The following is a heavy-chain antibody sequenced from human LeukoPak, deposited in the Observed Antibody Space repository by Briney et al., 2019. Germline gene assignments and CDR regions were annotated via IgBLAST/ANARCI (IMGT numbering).Heavy chain of an antibody. V-gene: IGHV1-18*01. CDR1: GYTFTSYG. CDR2: ISAYNGNT. J-gene: IGHJ5*02. D-gene: IGHD2-2*01. Sequence: ASVKVSCKASGYTFTSYGISWVRQAPGQGLEWMGWISAYNGNTNYAQKLQGRVTMTTDTSTSTAYMELRSLRSDDTAVYYCARVPVPTHYCGSTSCYGWFDPWGQGTLVTVSS. CDR3: ARVPVPTHYCGSTSCYGWFDP.